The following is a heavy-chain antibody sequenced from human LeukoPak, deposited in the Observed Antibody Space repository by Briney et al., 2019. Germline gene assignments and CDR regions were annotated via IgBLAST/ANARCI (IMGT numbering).Heavy chain of an antibody. J-gene: IGHJ4*02. CDR2: IYSGGST. V-gene: IGHV3-53*04. Sequence: GGSLRLSCAASGFTVSRNYMTWVRPAPGKGLEWVSVIYSGGSTYYADSVKGRFTISRHNSHNTLYLQMNSLRAEDTAVYYCARAERAFFDYWGQGTLVTVSS. CDR3: ARAERAFFDY. CDR1: GFTVSRNY.